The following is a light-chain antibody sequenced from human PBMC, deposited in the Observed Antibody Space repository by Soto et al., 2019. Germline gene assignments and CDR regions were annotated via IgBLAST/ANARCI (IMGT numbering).Light chain of an antibody. Sequence: EIVLTQSPGTLSLSPGERATLSCRASQILNNNYLAWYQQKPGRAPRVLIYAASNRATGVPDRFSGSGSGTDFTLTINRLEPEDSAVFYCQYYGSSRITFGPGTKVEIK. CDR3: QYYGSSRIT. CDR1: QILNNNY. V-gene: IGKV3-20*01. J-gene: IGKJ3*01. CDR2: AAS.